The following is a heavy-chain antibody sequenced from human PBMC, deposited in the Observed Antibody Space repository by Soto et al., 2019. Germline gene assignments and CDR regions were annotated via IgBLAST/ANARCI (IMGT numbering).Heavy chain of an antibody. J-gene: IGHJ6*02. CDR1: GGTFSSYV. Sequence: QVQLVQSGAEVKKPGSSVKVSCKASGGTFSSYVISWVRQAPGQGLEWMGGIIPIFGTANYAQKFQGRVTITADESTSTAYMELSSLRSEDTAVYYCARDGRRGYSHPSYYYGMDVWGQGTTVTVSS. CDR2: IIPIFGTA. CDR3: ARDGRRGYSHPSYYYGMDV. V-gene: IGHV1-69*01. D-gene: IGHD5-18*01.